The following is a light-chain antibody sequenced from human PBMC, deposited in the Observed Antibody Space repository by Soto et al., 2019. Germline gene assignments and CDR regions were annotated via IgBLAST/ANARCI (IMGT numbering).Light chain of an antibody. CDR1: SSDVGGYNY. CDR3: SSYTSSSTLGGV. V-gene: IGLV2-14*01. J-gene: IGLJ3*02. Sequence: ALTQPASVSGSPGQSITISCTGTSSDVGGYNYVSWYQQHPGKAPKLMIYEVSNRPSGVSNRFSGSKSGNTASLTISGLQAEAEADYYCSSYTSSSTLGGVFGGGTKLTVL. CDR2: EVS.